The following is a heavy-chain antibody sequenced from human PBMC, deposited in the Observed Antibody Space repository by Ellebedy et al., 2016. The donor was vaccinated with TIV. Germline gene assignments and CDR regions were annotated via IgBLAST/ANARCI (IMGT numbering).Heavy chain of an antibody. CDR2: ISAYNGNT. J-gene: IGHJ6*02. V-gene: IGHV1-18*01. Sequence: AASVKVSCKASGYTFTSYAMHWVRQAPGQRLEWMGWISAYNGNTNYAQKLQGRVTMTTDTSTSTAYMELRSLRSDDTAVYYCAREAYCGGDCYPPNYYYGMDVWGQGTTVTVSS. D-gene: IGHD2-21*02. CDR3: AREAYCGGDCYPPNYYYGMDV. CDR1: GYTFTSYA.